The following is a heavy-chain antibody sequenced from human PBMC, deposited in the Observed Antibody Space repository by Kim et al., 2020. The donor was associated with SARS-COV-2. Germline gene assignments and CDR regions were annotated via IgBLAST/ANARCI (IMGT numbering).Heavy chain of an antibody. Sequence: GESLKISCKGSGYSFTSYWISWVRQMPGKGLEWMGRIDPSDSYTNYSPSFQGHVTISADKSISTAYLQWSSLKASDTAMYYCARQVYGIAAHPIPRQPLDDWGQGTLVTVSS. CDR1: GYSFTSYW. D-gene: IGHD6-6*01. CDR3: ARQVYGIAAHPIPRQPLDD. J-gene: IGHJ4*02. V-gene: IGHV5-10-1*01. CDR2: IDPSDSYT.